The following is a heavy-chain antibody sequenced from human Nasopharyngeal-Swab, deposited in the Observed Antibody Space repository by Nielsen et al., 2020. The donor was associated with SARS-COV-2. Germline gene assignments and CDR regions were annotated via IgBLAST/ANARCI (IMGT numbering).Heavy chain of an antibody. D-gene: IGHD6-6*01. Sequence: GSLRLSCTVSGGSISSYYWSWIRQPPGKGLEWIGYIYYSGSTNYNPSLKSRVTISVDTSKNQFSLKLSSVTAADTAVYYCARVFKESSFSSSSGPFDCWGQGTLVTVSS. CDR2: IYYSGST. CDR3: ARVFKESSFSSSSGPFDC. J-gene: IGHJ4*02. V-gene: IGHV4-59*01. CDR1: GGSISSYY.